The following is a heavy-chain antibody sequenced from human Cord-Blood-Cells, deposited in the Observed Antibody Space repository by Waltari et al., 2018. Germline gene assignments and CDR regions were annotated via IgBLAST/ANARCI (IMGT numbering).Heavy chain of an antibody. CDR2: IYSGGST. V-gene: IGHV3-53*01. J-gene: IGHJ4*02. Sequence: EVQLVESGGGLIQPGGSLRLSCAASGFTVSSNYLSWVRQAPGEGLEWVSVIYSGGSTYYADSVKGRFTISRDNSKNTLYLQMNSLRAEDTAVYYCARVKTMVRGVKGLDYWGQGTLVTVSS. D-gene: IGHD3-10*01. CDR1: GFTVSSNY. CDR3: ARVKTMVRGVKGLDY.